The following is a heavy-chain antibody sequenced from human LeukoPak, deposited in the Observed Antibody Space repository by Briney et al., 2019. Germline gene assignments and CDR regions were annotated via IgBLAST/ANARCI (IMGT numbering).Heavy chain of an antibody. J-gene: IGHJ4*02. CDR1: GYTFTGYF. CDR2: INPNSGGT. Sequence: ASVKVPCKASGYTFTGYFMHWVRQAPGQGLEWMGWINPNSGGTNYAQKFQGRVTMTRDTSISTAYMELSSLRSDDTAIYFCARGGLQLWFLVDYWSQGTLVTVSS. V-gene: IGHV1-2*02. D-gene: IGHD5-18*01. CDR3: ARGGLQLWFLVDY.